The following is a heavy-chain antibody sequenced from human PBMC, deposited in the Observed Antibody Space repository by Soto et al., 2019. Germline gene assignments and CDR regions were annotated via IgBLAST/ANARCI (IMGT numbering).Heavy chain of an antibody. CDR1: GLTFSVHW. J-gene: IGHJ4*02. V-gene: IGHV3-7*01. CDR2: IKEDGSEK. CDR3: MTDFQAY. Sequence: SGGSLRLSCAASGLTFSVHWMSWVRQAPGKGLEWVARIKEDGSEKQYVDSVKGRFTISRDNAESSLYLQMNYVRDEDTAVYYCMTDFQAYWGQGTLVTVSS.